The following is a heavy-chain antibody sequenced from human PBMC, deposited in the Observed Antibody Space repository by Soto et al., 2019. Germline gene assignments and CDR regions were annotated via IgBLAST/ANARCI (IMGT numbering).Heavy chain of an antibody. J-gene: IGHJ4*02. CDR1: GFIFGHNG. V-gene: IGHV3-30*03. D-gene: IGHD2-8*01. CDR2: ITFDEMEK. Sequence: QVQLVESGGGVVQPGGSLSLSCAASGFIFGHNGMHWVRQAPGRGLEWVSSITFDEMEKNYAASVKGRFTISRDNSKNTLNLEMNSLRPEDTGVYYCAGDLSANVHHLDHWGQGTLVTVSS. CDR3: AGDLSANVHHLDH.